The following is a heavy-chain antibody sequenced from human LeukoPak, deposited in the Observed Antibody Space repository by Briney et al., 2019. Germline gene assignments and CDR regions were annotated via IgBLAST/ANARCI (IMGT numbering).Heavy chain of an antibody. CDR3: ATAPQKYCSGGSCYSDYYYGMDV. CDR1: GYTLTELS. Sequence: ASVKVSCKVSGYTLTELSMHWVRQAPGKGLEWMGGFDPEDGETIYAQKFQGRVTMTEDTSTDIAYMELSSLRSEDTAVYYCATAPQKYCSGGSCYSDYYYGMDVWGQGTTVTVSS. J-gene: IGHJ6*02. CDR2: FDPEDGET. D-gene: IGHD2-15*01. V-gene: IGHV1-24*01.